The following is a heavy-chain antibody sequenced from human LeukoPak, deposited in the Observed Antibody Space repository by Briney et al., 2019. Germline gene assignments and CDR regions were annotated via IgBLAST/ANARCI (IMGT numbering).Heavy chain of an antibody. Sequence: PGRSLSLSCAASGFTFDDYSMHWVRQAPGKGLEWVSGISWNSDQIHYADSVKGRFTISRDNAKNPLYLQMSSLRTEDTALYYCAKDKDGSRWYGMDVWGQGTTVTVSS. CDR1: GFTFDDYS. D-gene: IGHD6-13*01. CDR2: ISWNSDQI. CDR3: AKDKDGSRWYGMDV. J-gene: IGHJ6*02. V-gene: IGHV3-9*01.